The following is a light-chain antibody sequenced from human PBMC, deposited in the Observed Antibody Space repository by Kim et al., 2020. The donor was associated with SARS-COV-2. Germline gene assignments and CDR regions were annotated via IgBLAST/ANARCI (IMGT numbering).Light chain of an antibody. CDR2: SAS. CDR1: HGNSSS. CDR3: QQYNSAPFT. V-gene: IGKV1-27*01. J-gene: IGKJ2*01. Sequence: SASVGHRLTLSCRESHGNSSSLPWYQQKPGKVPDLLLYSASILQSGVPSRFSGSRSVTVFTLTISSLQPEDVATYYCQQYNSAPFTFGQETKLEI.